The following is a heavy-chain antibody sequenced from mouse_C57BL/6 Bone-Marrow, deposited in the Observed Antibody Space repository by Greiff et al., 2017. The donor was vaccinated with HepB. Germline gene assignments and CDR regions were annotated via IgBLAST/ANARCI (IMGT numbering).Heavy chain of an antibody. D-gene: IGHD1-1*02. CDR2: ISSGGSYT. J-gene: IGHJ3*01. CDR3: ARLLWSFAY. CDR1: GFTFSSYG. V-gene: IGHV5-6*01. Sequence: VESGGDLVKPGGSLKLSCAASGFTFSSYGMSWVRQTPDKRLEWVATISSGGSYTYYPDSVKGRFTISRDNAKNTLYLHMSSLKSEDTAMYYCARLLWSFAYWGQGTLVTVSA.